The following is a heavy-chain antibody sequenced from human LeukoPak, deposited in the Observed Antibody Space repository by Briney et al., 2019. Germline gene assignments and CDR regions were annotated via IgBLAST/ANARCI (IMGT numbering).Heavy chain of an antibody. J-gene: IGHJ4*02. CDR1: AFTFRTNS. CDR3: ARGSDFVWGSYRPYFDY. D-gene: IGHD3-16*02. V-gene: IGHV3-21*01. CDR2: ISGSTSYI. Sequence: GGSLRLSCVAFAFTFRTNSMHWVRQAPGKGLEWVSSISGSTSYIYYADSVRGRFTISRDNAKNSLYLQMNSLRAEDTAVYYCARGSDFVWGSYRPYFDYWGQGTLVTVSS.